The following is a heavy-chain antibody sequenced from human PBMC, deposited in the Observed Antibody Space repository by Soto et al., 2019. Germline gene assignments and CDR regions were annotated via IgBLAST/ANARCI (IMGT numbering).Heavy chain of an antibody. CDR2: ISYDGNTQ. CDR3: AKVSRASRISTPDFDS. V-gene: IGHV3-30-3*01. Sequence: QVQLVESGGGVVQPGTSLRLSCAASGFIFNSHSIHWVRQAPGKWLEWVAVISYDGNTQYYGDSLKGRFIVSRENSNNNAYLLMNVLRADDTAVYYCAKVSRASRISTPDFDSWGQGTLVTVSS. CDR1: GFIFNSHS. J-gene: IGHJ4*02.